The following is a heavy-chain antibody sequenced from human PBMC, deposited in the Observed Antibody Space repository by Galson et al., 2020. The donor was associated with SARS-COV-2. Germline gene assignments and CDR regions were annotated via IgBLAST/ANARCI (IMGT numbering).Heavy chain of an antibody. CDR1: GFTFNNYA. CDR2: ISRSGGTT. Sequence: GSLRLCCAASGFTFNNYAMSWFRQTPGKGLEWVSSISRSGGTTYYADPVKGRFAISRDNTKNTLFLQMNSLRAEDTAVYYCARVVGGPAIGEDAFAVWGQGTMVTVS. CDR3: ARVVGGPAIGEDAFAV. D-gene: IGHD2-15*01. V-gene: IGHV3-23*01. J-gene: IGHJ3*01.